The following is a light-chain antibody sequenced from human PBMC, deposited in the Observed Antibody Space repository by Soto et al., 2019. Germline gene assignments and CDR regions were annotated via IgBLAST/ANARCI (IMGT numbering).Light chain of an antibody. CDR2: EVN. Sequence: QSVLTQPPSASGSPGQSVTISCTGTSSDVGGYNYVSWYQQYPGKVPKLTVYEVNNRPSGVPDRFSGSKSGNTASLTVSGLQAEDEADYYCTSYAGGNNVFGTGTKLTVL. CDR1: SSDVGGYNY. V-gene: IGLV2-8*01. CDR3: TSYAGGNNV. J-gene: IGLJ1*01.